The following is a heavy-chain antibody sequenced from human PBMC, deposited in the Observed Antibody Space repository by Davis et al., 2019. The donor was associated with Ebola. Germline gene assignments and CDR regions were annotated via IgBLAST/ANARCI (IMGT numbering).Heavy chain of an antibody. Sequence: GESLKISCAASGFTFSSYAMSWVRQAPGKGLEWVSAISGSGGSTYYADSVKGRFTISRDNSKNTLYLKMNSLRAEDTAVYYCAKDRPGGDSSGYYLGGYFDYWGRGTLVTVSS. V-gene: IGHV3-23*01. CDR1: GFTFSSYA. CDR2: ISGSGGST. CDR3: AKDRPGGDSSGYYLGGYFDY. D-gene: IGHD3-22*01. J-gene: IGHJ4*02.